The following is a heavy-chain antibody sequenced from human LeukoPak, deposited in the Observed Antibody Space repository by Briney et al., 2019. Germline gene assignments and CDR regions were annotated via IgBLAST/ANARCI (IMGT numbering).Heavy chain of an antibody. Sequence: GASVKVSCKASGYTFTGYYMHWVRQAPGQGLEWMGWINPNSGGTNYAQKFQGRVTMTRDTSISTAYMELNRLTSDDTAVYYCARDYDILTGYFSPPDYWGQGTLVTVSS. D-gene: IGHD3-9*01. CDR1: GYTFTGYY. CDR3: ARDYDILTGYFSPPDY. J-gene: IGHJ4*02. CDR2: INPNSGGT. V-gene: IGHV1-2*02.